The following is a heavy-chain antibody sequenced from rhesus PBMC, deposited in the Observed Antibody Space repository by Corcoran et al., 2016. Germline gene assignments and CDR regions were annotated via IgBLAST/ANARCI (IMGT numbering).Heavy chain of an antibody. D-gene: IGHD2-21*01. V-gene: IGHV4-122*02. CDR3: AREYCTGSGCPG. CDR2: SSYSGRT. CDR1: GGSISSSYYF. Sequence: QVQLQESGPGLVKPSETLSLTCAVSGGSISSSYYFWSWIRQAPGKGLEGLGYSSYSGRTIDNPARKSRVTISRETSKNQFSLKLTAVTAADTAVYYCAREYCTGSGCPGWGPGVLVTVSS. J-gene: IGHJ5-1*01.